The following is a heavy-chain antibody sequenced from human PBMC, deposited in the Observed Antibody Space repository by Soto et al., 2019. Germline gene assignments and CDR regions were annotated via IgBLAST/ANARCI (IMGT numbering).Heavy chain of an antibody. CDR1: GGSFSGYY. J-gene: IGHJ4*02. CDR3: AMRAWDIVVVTAAAFDY. Sequence: SETLSLTCAVYGGSFSGYYWSWIRQPPGKGLEWIGEINHSGSTNYNPSLKSRVTISVDTSKNQFSLKLSSVTAADTAVYYCAMRAWDIVVVTAAAFDYWGQGTLVTVSS. CDR2: INHSGST. D-gene: IGHD2-2*01. V-gene: IGHV4-34*01.